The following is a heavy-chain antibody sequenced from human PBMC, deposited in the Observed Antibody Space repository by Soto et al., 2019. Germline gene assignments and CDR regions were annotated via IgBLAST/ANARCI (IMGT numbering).Heavy chain of an antibody. D-gene: IGHD6-13*01. CDR2: ISSSSSYI. CDR3: ARVIAAADGFDY. Sequence: GGSLRLSCAASGFTFSSYSMNWVRQAPGKGLEWVSSISSSSSYIYYADSVKGRYTISRDNAKNSLYLQMNSLRAEDTAVYYCARVIAAADGFDYWGQGTLVTVPS. V-gene: IGHV3-21*01. J-gene: IGHJ4*02. CDR1: GFTFSSYS.